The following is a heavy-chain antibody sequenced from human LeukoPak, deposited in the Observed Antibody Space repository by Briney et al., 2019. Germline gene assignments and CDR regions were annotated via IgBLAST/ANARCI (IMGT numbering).Heavy chain of an antibody. CDR2: ISSSSSYI. J-gene: IGHJ4*02. Sequence: GGSLRLSCAASGFTFSSYSMNWVRQAPGKGLKWVSSISSSSSYIYYADSVKGRFTISRDNAKNSLYLQMNSLRAEDTAVYYCASALQRLFEYWGQGTLVTVSS. CDR1: GFTFSSYS. D-gene: IGHD4-11*01. V-gene: IGHV3-21*01. CDR3: ASALQRLFEY.